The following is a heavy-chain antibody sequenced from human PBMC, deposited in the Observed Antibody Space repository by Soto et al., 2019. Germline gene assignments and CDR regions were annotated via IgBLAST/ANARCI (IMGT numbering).Heavy chain of an antibody. J-gene: IGHJ6*03. CDR3: ARENSSSSWVSTWYMDV. V-gene: IGHV1-69*08. CDR2: IIPILGIA. D-gene: IGHD6-6*01. Sequence: QVQLVQSGAEVKKPGSSVKVSCKASGGTFSSYTISWVRQAPGQGLEWMGRIIPILGIANYAQKFQGRVTITADKSTSTAYMELSSLRSEDTAVHYCARENSSSSWVSTWYMDVWGKGTTVTVSS. CDR1: GGTFSSYT.